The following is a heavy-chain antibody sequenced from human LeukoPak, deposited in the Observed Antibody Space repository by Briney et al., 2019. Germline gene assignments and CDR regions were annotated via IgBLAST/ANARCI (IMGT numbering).Heavy chain of an antibody. J-gene: IGHJ4*02. Sequence: ASVKVSCKASGYTFTGYFLNWVRQAPGQGLEWMGWINPNSGATNYAPKFQGRVTMTRDTSITTAYMELSSLRSDDTAVYYCAFKFVVPAALDYWGPGTVVTVSS. D-gene: IGHD2-2*01. CDR1: GYTFTGYF. V-gene: IGHV1-2*02. CDR2: INPNSGAT. CDR3: AFKFVVPAALDY.